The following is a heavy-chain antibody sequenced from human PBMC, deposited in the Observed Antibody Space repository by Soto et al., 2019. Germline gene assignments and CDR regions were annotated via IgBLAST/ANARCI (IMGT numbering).Heavy chain of an antibody. CDR2: ISVGATRT. CDR3: AKAGGYMYDAFDI. V-gene: IGHV3-23*01. Sequence: GGSLRLSCAASGFTFSSYTMTWVRQAPGKGLEWVSGISVGATRTYYADSVKGRFSISRDDSKNTLSLQMNSLRGDGTAVYYCAKAGGYMYDAFDIWGKGKTVTVSS. CDR1: GFTFSSYT. J-gene: IGHJ3*02. D-gene: IGHD3-10*01.